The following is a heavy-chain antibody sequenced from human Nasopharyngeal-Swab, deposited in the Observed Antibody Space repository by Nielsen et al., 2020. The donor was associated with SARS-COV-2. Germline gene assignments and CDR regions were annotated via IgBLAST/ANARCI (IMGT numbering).Heavy chain of an antibody. D-gene: IGHD6-13*01. CDR1: GYTFTNYG. J-gene: IGHJ5*02. V-gene: IGHV1-3*04. Sequence: ASVKVSCKASGYTFTNYGIHWVRQAPGQRLEWMGWINTGNGNTKYSHKFQGRVTITRDTSASTAYMELSSLRSEDTAVYYCATGPAAGNPTWWFDPWGQGTLVTVSS. CDR2: INTGNGNT. CDR3: ATGPAAGNPTWWFDP.